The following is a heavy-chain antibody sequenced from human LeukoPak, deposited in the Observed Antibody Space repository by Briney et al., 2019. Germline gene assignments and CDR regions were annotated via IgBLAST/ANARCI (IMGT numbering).Heavy chain of an antibody. V-gene: IGHV3-11*06. CDR2: ISSSSSYT. J-gene: IGHJ4*02. CDR1: GFTFSDYY. CDR3: ARDGSGSYLELDY. Sequence: GGSLRLSCAASGFTFSDYYMSWIRQAPGKGLEWVSYISSSSSYTNYADSVKGRFTISRDNAKNSLYLQVNSLRAEDTAVYYCARDGSGSYLELDYWGQGTLVTVSS. D-gene: IGHD3-10*01.